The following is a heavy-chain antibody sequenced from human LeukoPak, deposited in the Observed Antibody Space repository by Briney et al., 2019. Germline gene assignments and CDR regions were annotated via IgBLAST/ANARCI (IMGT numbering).Heavy chain of an antibody. V-gene: IGHV1-18*01. CDR3: ARDGADIVVVPADRNGFDY. Sequence: GASVKVSCKASGYTFTSYGISWVRQAPGQGLEWMGWISAYNGNTNYAQKLQGRVTMTTDTSTSTAYMELRSLRSDDTAVYYCARDGADIVVVPADRNGFDYWGQGTLVTVSS. D-gene: IGHD2-2*01. J-gene: IGHJ4*02. CDR1: GYTFTSYG. CDR2: ISAYNGNT.